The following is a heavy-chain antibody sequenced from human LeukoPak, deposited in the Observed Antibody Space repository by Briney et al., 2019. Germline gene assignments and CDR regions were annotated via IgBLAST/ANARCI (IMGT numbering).Heavy chain of an antibody. CDR1: GFTFSSYG. V-gene: IGHV3-30*02. CDR2: IRYDGSNK. J-gene: IGHJ4*02. CDR3: AKGSGSYLSPLYYFDY. Sequence: GGSLRLACAASGFTFSSYGMHWVRQAPGKGLEWVAFIRYDGSNKYYADSVKGRFTISRDNSKNTLYLQMNSLRAEDTAVYYCAKGSGSYLSPLYYFDYWGQGTLVTVSS. D-gene: IGHD1-26*01.